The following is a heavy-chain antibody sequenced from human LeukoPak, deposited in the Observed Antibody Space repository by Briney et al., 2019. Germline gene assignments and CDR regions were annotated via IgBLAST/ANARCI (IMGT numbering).Heavy chain of an antibody. V-gene: IGHV3-23*01. CDR2: ISGSGGST. D-gene: IGHD6-19*01. J-gene: IGHJ4*02. CDR1: GFTFSSYA. Sequence: GGSLRLSCAASGFTFSSYAMSWVRQAPGKGLEWVSAISGSGGSTYYADSVKGRFTISRDNSKNTLYLQMNSLRAEDTAIYYCAKSRGIYDNSGWRTFDYWGQGTLVTVSS. CDR3: AKSRGIYDNSGWRTFDY.